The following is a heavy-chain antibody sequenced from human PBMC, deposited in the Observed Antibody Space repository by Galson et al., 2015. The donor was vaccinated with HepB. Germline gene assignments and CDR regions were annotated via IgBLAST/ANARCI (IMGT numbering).Heavy chain of an antibody. CDR2: ISSSSSYT. D-gene: IGHD2-2*01. J-gene: IGHJ6*02. CDR3: ARSRGYCSSTSCLYYYGMDV. Sequence: SLRLSCAASGFTFSDYYMSWIRQAPGKGLEWVSYISSSSSYTNYADSVKGRFTISRDNAKNSLYLQMNSLRAEDTAVYYCARSRGYCSSTSCLYYYGMDVWGQGTTVTVSS. CDR1: GFTFSDYY. V-gene: IGHV3-11*06.